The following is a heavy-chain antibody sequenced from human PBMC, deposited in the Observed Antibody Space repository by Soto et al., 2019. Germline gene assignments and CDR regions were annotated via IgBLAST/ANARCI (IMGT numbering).Heavy chain of an antibody. CDR2: IDPSGGVT. D-gene: IGHD3-22*01. V-gene: IGHV1-46*01. CDR1: GYTFTKFH. CDR3: ARDVFCHYYYETIGYYFDH. Sequence: ASVKVSCKTSGYTFTKFHIHWVRQAPGQGLEWMGMIDPSGGVTRDAQRFQGRITMTSDTATSSVYMELRGLTSEDTAVYYCARDVFCHYYYETIGYYFDHCSPRSLVTVSS. J-gene: IGHJ4*02.